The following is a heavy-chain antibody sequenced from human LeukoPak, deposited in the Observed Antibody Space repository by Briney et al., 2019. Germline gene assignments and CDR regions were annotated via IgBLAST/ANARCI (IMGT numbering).Heavy chain of an antibody. V-gene: IGHV1-2*06. D-gene: IGHD2-2*01. CDR1: GYTFTSYY. J-gene: IGHJ4*02. Sequence: ASVKVSCKASGYTFTSYYMHWVRQAPGQGLEWMGRINPNSGDTNYAQKFQGRVTMTRDTSISTAYMELSRLRSDDTAVYYCARDYCSSTCCLFDYWGQGTLVTVSS. CDR2: INPNSGDT. CDR3: ARDYCSSTCCLFDY.